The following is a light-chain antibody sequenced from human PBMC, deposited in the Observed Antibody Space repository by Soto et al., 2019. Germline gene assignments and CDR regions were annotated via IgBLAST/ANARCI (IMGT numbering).Light chain of an antibody. CDR1: QSVRSYY. CDR3: QQYGSSPLT. J-gene: IGKJ4*01. Sequence: EIVLTQSPGTLSLSPGETATLSCRASQSVRSYYLAWYQQKPGQAPRFLIYDASSRATGIPDRFSGSGSGTDFTLTISRLEPEDFAVYYCQQYGSSPLTFGGGTKVEIK. CDR2: DAS. V-gene: IGKV3-20*01.